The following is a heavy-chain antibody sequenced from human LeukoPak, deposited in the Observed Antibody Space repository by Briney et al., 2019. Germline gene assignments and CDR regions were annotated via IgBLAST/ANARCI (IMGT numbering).Heavy chain of an antibody. Sequence: ASVKVSCKASGYTFTSYYMHWVRQAPGQGLEWMGIINPSGGSTSYAQKFQGRVTMTRDTSTSTVYMELSSLRSEDTAVYYCARDREYSSSWYSNWFDPWGQGTLVTVSS. CDR3: ARDREYSSSWYSNWFDP. J-gene: IGHJ5*02. CDR1: GYTFTSYY. V-gene: IGHV1-46*01. D-gene: IGHD6-13*01. CDR2: INPSGGST.